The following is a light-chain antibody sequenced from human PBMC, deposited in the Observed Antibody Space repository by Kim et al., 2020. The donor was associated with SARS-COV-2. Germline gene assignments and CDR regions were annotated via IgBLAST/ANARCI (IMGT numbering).Light chain of an antibody. V-gene: IGLV3-1*01. CDR2: QDS. CDR3: QAWDSSTVV. Sequence: SYELTQPPSVSVSPGQTASITCSGDKLGDKYACWYQQKPGQSPVLVIYQDSKRPSGTPERFSGSNSGNTATLTISGTQAMDEADYYCQAWDSSTVVFGSG. J-gene: IGLJ1*01. CDR1: KLGDKY.